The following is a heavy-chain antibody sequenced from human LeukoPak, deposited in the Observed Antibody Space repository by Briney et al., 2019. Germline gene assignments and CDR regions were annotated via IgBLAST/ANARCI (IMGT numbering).Heavy chain of an antibody. Sequence: SETLSLTCTVSGGSISSGSFYWSWIRQPAGKGLEWIGRTYASGSTNYNPSLKSRVTISVDTSKNQFSLKPSSVTAADTAVYYCAGVNSGWYNDYWGQGTLVTVSS. CDR1: GGSISSGSFY. CDR2: TYASGST. V-gene: IGHV4-61*02. J-gene: IGHJ4*02. CDR3: AGVNSGWYNDY. D-gene: IGHD6-19*01.